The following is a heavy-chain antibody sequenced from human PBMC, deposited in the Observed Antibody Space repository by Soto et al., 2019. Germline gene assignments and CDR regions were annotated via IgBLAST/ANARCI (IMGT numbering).Heavy chain of an antibody. Sequence: TSETLSLTCTVSGDSISSDYYHWTWIRQSPGKGLEWIGYIHHSGSILYNPSLKSRVTISVDTSKNQFSLHLTSVTVADTAVYFCAREDDGGDSLDVWGQGTTVTVSS. D-gene: IGHD2-21*02. CDR2: IHHSGSI. CDR3: AREDDGGDSLDV. CDR1: GDSISSDYYH. J-gene: IGHJ6*02. V-gene: IGHV4-30-4*08.